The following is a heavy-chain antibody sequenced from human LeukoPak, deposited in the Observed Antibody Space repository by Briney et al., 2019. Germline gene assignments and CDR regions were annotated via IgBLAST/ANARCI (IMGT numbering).Heavy chain of an antibody. CDR3: ARGGRGFFDY. Sequence: GGSLRLSCAASGFTFSSYSMNWVRQAPGKGLEWVSVIYSGGSTYYADSVKGRFTISRHNSKNTLYLQMNSLRAEDTAVYYCARGGRGFFDYWGQGTLVTVSS. V-gene: IGHV3-53*04. J-gene: IGHJ4*02. D-gene: IGHD5-12*01. CDR2: IYSGGST. CDR1: GFTFSSYS.